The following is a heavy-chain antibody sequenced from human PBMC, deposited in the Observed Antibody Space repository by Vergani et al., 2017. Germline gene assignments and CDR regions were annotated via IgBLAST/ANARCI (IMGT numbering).Heavy chain of an antibody. V-gene: IGHV3-30*02. CDR3: AKICSGSRCYIDEAFDL. J-gene: IGHJ3*01. CDR2: IRNGGRDT. CDR1: GFTLSNYG. D-gene: IGHD2-2*02. Sequence: AQLVESGGGVVQPGGSLRLSCEASGFTLSNYGMHWVRQAPGKGLQWVTFIRNGGRDTYYADSVKGRFTISRDDSKNMLYLQMNSLRAEDTAVYYCAKICSGSRCYIDEAFDLWGQGTLVSVSS.